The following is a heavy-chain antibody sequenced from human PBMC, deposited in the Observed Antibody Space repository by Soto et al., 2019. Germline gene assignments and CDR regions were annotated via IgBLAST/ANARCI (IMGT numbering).Heavy chain of an antibody. D-gene: IGHD4-17*01. CDR1: GFTFSSYA. Sequence: GGSLRLSCAASGFTFSSYAMSWVRQAPGKGLEWVSAISGSGGSTYYADSVKGRFTISRDNSKNTLYLQMNSLRAEDTAVYYCAKDPWGRVTTSGYYYYYMDVWGKGTTVTVSS. CDR3: AKDPWGRVTTSGYYYYYMDV. V-gene: IGHV3-23*01. CDR2: ISGSGGST. J-gene: IGHJ6*03.